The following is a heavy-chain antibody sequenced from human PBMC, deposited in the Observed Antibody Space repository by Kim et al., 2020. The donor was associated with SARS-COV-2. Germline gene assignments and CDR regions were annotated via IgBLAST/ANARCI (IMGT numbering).Heavy chain of an antibody. CDR2: INHSGST. Sequence: SETLSLTCAVYGGSFSGYYWSWIRQPPGKGLEWIGEINHSGSTNYNPSLKSRVTISVDTSKNQFSLKLSSVTAADTAVYYCARGGGYYGSGSYYRPYYYYYYGMDVWGQGTTVTVSS. V-gene: IGHV4-34*01. J-gene: IGHJ6*02. CDR1: GGSFSGYY. D-gene: IGHD3-10*01. CDR3: ARGGGYYGSGSYYRPYYYYYYGMDV.